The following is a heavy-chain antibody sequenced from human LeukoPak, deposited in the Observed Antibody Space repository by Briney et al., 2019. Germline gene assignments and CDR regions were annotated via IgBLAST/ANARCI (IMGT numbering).Heavy chain of an antibody. D-gene: IGHD5-12*01. V-gene: IGHV4-34*01. Sequence: SETLSLTCAVYGGSFSGYYWSWIRQPPGKGLEWIGEINHSGSTNYNPSLKSRVTISVDTSKNQFSLKLSSVTAADTAVYYCARSNSGYDRSLRYWGQGTLVTVSS. CDR2: INHSGST. CDR3: ARSNSGYDRSLRY. CDR1: GGSFSGYY. J-gene: IGHJ4*02.